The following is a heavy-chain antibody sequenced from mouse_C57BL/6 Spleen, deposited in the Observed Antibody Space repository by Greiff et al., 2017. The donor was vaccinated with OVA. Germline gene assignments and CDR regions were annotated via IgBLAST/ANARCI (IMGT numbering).Heavy chain of an antibody. J-gene: IGHJ4*01. V-gene: IGHV1-52*01. CDR1: GYTFTSYW. D-gene: IGHD1-1*01. Sequence: QVQLKQSGAELVRPGSSVKLSCKASGYTFTSYWMHWVKQRPIQGLEWIGNIDPSDSETHYNQKFKDKATLTVDKSSSTAYMQLSSLTSEDSAVYYCARSDYYGSYAMDYWGQGTSVTVSS. CDR2: IDPSDSET. CDR3: ARSDYYGSYAMDY.